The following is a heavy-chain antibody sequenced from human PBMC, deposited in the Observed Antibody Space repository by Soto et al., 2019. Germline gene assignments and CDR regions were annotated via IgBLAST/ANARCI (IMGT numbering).Heavy chain of an antibody. CDR1: GFIFSSYT. D-gene: IGHD5-12*01. V-gene: IGHV3-21*01. Sequence: EVQLVESGGGLVKPGGSLRLSCAASGFIFSSYTMNWVRQAPGKGLEWVSSISASSTYIYYADSLKGRFTISRDNAYNSLYLQMNSLRAAGTAVYYCARGWLRDPWMYWGQGTLVTVSS. CDR2: ISASSTYI. J-gene: IGHJ4*02. CDR3: ARGWLRDPWMY.